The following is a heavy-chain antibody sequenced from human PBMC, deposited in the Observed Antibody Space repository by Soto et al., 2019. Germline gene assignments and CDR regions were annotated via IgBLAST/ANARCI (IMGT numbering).Heavy chain of an antibody. CDR3: ARGGDSYGPAGDYFDY. J-gene: IGHJ4*02. V-gene: IGHV1-69*06. D-gene: IGHD5-18*01. CDR1: GGTFSSYA. Sequence: SVKVSCKASGGTFSSYAISWVRQAPGQGLEWMGGIIPIFGTANYAQKFQGRVTITADKSTSTAYMELSSLRSEDTAVYYCARGGDSYGPAGDYFDYWGQGTLVTVSS. CDR2: IIPIFGTA.